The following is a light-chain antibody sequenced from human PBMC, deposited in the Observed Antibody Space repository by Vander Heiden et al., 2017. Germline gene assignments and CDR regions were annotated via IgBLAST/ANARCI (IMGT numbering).Light chain of an antibody. V-gene: IGKV1-39*01. CDR1: QIIHGS. J-gene: IGKJ4*01. CDR2: QTS. Sequence: IQMTQSPSSLYASIGDRITISCRASQIIHGSLNWYQQKPGNVPKLLLYQTSTRQSVVPSRGSSRCGGKESPRTSTRLQPEDFATYYCQHRDNTPITFGRGTKVEIK. CDR3: QHRDNTPIT.